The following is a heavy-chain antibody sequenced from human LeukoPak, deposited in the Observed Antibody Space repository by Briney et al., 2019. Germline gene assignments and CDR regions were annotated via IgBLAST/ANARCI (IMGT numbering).Heavy chain of an antibody. CDR1: GFTVSSNY. CDR2: IYSGGNT. Sequence: GGSLRLSCAASGFTVSSNYMSWVRQAPGKGLEWVSVIYSGGNTYYADSVKGRFTISRDNSKNTLYLQMNSLRAEDTAVYYCARLYYDTSALDYWGQGTLVTVSS. CDR3: ARLYYDTSALDY. J-gene: IGHJ4*02. V-gene: IGHV3-53*01. D-gene: IGHD3-22*01.